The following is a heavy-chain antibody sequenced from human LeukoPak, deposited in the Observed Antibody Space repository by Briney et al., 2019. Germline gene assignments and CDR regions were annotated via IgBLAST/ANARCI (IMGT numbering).Heavy chain of an antibody. D-gene: IGHD1-26*01. CDR2: IFFSGST. J-gene: IGHJ4*02. Sequence: SETLSLTCTVSGGSISSSTYHWGWIRQPPGKGLEWIGSIFFSGSTYYNPSLKSRVTISVDTSKNQFSLRLSSVTAADTAVYYCARHGIDVSLKDYYFDYWGQGTRVTVSS. CDR3: ARHGIDVSLKDYYFDY. V-gene: IGHV4-39*01. CDR1: GGSISSSTYH.